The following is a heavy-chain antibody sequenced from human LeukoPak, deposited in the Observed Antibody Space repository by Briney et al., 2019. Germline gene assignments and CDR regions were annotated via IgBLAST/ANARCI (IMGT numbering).Heavy chain of an antibody. D-gene: IGHD3-10*01. J-gene: IGHJ4*02. Sequence: SETLSLTCTVSGGSINIYYWSWIRQPPGKGLEWIGYVYFTGSTNYNPSLKSRLTISLDTSNNQFSLMLSSVTAADTAVYYCATGRVYYGSEYWGQGTLVTVSS. V-gene: IGHV4-59*01. CDR3: ATGRVYYGSEY. CDR1: GGSINIYY. CDR2: VYFTGST.